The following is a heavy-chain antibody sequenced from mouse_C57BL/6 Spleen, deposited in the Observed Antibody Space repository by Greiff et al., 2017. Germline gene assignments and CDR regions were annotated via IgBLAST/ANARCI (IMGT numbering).Heavy chain of an antibody. CDR1: GYTFTDYY. V-gene: IGHV1-26*01. D-gene: IGHD2-4*01. J-gene: IGHJ3*01. CDR2: INPNNGGT. CDR3: ARYDYDEGAFAY. Sequence: EVQLQQSGPELVKPGASVKISCKASGYTFTDYYMNWVKQSHGKSLEWIGDINPNNGGTSYNQKFKGKATLTVDKSSSTAYMELRSLTSEDSAVYYCARYDYDEGAFAYWGQGTLVTVSA.